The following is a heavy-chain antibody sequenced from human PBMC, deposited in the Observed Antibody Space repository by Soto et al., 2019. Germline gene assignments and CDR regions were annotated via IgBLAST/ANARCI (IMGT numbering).Heavy chain of an antibody. D-gene: IGHD6-19*01. Sequence: EVQLVESGGGLVQPGRSPRLSCAASGFTFDDYAMHWVRQAPGKGLEWVSGISWNSGSIGYADSVKGRFTISRDNAKNSLYLQMNSLRAEDTALYYCAGGPGYSSGWFTDWGQGTLVTVSS. CDR2: ISWNSGSI. CDR1: GFTFDDYA. V-gene: IGHV3-9*01. J-gene: IGHJ4*02. CDR3: AGGPGYSSGWFTD.